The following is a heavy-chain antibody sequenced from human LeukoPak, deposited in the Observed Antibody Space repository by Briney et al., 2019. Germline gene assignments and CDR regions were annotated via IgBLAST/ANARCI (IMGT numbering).Heavy chain of an antibody. D-gene: IGHD5-18*01. Sequence: SVKVSCKASGGTFSSYAISWVRQAPGQGLEWMGRIIPILGMANYAQKFQGRVTITADKSTSTAYMELSSLRSEDTAVYYCASERWIQLWLRADWFDPWGQGTVVTVSS. CDR2: IIPILGMA. CDR3: ASERWIQLWLRADWFDP. V-gene: IGHV1-69*04. J-gene: IGHJ5*02. CDR1: GGTFSSYA.